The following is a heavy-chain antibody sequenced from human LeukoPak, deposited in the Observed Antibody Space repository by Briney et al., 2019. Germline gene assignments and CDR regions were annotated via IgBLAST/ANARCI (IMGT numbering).Heavy chain of an antibody. D-gene: IGHD6-6*01. CDR1: GYTFTSYA. CDR3: ARDGSSSSWGNFDY. Sequence: ASVKVSCKASGYTFTSYAMNWVRQAPGQGLEWMGWISAYNGNTNYAQKLQGRVTMTTDTSTSTAYMELRSLRSDDTAVYYCARDGSSSSWGNFDYWGQGTLVTVSS. CDR2: ISAYNGNT. J-gene: IGHJ4*02. V-gene: IGHV1-18*01.